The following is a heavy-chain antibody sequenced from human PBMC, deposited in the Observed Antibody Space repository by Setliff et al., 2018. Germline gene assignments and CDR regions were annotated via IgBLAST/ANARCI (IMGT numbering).Heavy chain of an antibody. CDR2: ISGGGRYT. CDR3: VRVGRVGYFDSFQY. J-gene: IGHJ1*01. V-gene: IGHV3-21*01. Sequence: GGSLRLSCIASGFTFSSYSMNWVRQAPGKGLEWVSSISGGGRYTYSADSVRGRFTISRDNAKNSLYLQMDSLRAEDTAVYYCVRVGRVGYFDSFQYWGQGTLFT. D-gene: IGHD3-22*01. CDR1: GFTFSSYS.